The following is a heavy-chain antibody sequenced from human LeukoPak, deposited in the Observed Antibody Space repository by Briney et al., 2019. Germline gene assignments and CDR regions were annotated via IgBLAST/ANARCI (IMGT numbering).Heavy chain of an antibody. Sequence: GGSLRLSCAASGFTFSSYWMHWVRQAPGKGLVWVSRINTDGSSTSYADSVKGRFTISRDNAKNTLYLQMNSLRAEDTAVYYCARESLTDIVVVGAFDIWGQGTMVTVSS. CDR3: ARESLTDIVVVGAFDI. D-gene: IGHD2-15*01. J-gene: IGHJ3*02. V-gene: IGHV3-74*01. CDR1: GFTFSSYW. CDR2: INTDGSST.